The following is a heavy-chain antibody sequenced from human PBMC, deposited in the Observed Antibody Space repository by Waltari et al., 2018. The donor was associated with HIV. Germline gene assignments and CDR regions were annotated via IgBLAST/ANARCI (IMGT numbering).Heavy chain of an antibody. J-gene: IGHJ4*02. CDR3: VRDDPGYGPIDY. V-gene: IGHV3-21*04. D-gene: IGHD3-16*01. CDR1: GFALRPYS. CDR2: IRRGNNEK. Sequence: LVASGGGVVKTGGSIRLTCGASGFALRPYSMNWVRQSPMRGLEWVASIRRGNNEKHYLDSVRGRFAISRDISESSVYLQMESLKEDDTATYFCVRDDPGYGPIDYWGQGTLVTV.